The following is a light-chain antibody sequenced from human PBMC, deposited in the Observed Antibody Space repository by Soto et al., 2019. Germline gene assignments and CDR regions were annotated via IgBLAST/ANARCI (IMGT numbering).Light chain of an antibody. CDR3: QQYDVYWS. Sequence: DIQMTQSPSTLSASVGDSVTITCRASQRISTWLAWYQQKPGKAPKLLIYKASNLETGVPSRFSGSGSGTELTLTISSLQPDDFATYYCQQYDVYWSFGRGTKVEI. J-gene: IGKJ1*01. CDR2: KAS. CDR1: QRISTW. V-gene: IGKV1-5*03.